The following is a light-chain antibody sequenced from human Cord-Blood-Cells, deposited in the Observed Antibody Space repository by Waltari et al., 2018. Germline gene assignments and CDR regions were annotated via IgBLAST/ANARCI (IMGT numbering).Light chain of an antibody. V-gene: IGKV1-39*01. J-gene: IGKJ4*01. CDR2: AAS. Sequence: IQMTQPPSSLSASVGDRVTITCRASQSISSYLNWYQQKPGKDPKLLIYAASSLQSGVPSRFSGSGSGTDFTLTISSLQPEDFATYYCQQSYSTPLTFGGGTKVEIK. CDR1: QSISSY. CDR3: QQSYSTPLT.